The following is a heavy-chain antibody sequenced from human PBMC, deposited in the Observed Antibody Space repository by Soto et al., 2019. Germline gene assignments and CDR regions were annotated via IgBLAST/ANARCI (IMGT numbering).Heavy chain of an antibody. CDR3: ARDKGGELRKGSGIDV. V-gene: IGHV4-31*03. J-gene: IGHJ6*02. Sequence: QVQLQESGPGLVKPSQTLSLTCIVSGGSINSHDHYWSWIRQLPGKGLEWIGHIYRSGSTSYNPSLKSRLAISIDTSQNQFSLSLSSVTAADTAVYFCARDKGGELRKGSGIDVWGQGTTVTVSS. CDR1: GGSINSHDHY. D-gene: IGHD1-26*01. CDR2: IYRSGST.